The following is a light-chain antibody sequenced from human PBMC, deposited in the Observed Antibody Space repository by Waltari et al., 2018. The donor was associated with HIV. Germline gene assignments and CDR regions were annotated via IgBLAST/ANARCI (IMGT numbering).Light chain of an antibody. CDR2: EVT. CDR1: NEDAGPSNY. V-gene: IGLV2-14*03. CDR3: SSWTTSTTRV. Sequence: QSALTQPASVAGSPGQSLTIPCPGHNEDAGPSNYVSWYQQHPGKPPKLIIYEVTNRPSGISARFSGSKSGNTASLTISGLQAEDEADYHCSSWTTSTTRVFGGGTKVTVL. J-gene: IGLJ3*02.